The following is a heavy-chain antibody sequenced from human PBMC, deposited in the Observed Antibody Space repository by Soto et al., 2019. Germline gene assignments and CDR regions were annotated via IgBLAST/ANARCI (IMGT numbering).Heavy chain of an antibody. CDR3: ARGIAVAGTAGYYYSGMDV. J-gene: IGHJ6*02. CDR2: IIPILGIA. Sequence: QVQLVQSGAEVKKPGSSVKVSCKASGGTFSSYTISWVRQAPGQGLEWMGRIIPILGIANYAQKFQGRVTITADKSTSTAYMELSSMRSEDTAVYYCARGIAVAGTAGYYYSGMDVWGQGTTVTVSS. D-gene: IGHD6-19*01. CDR1: GGTFSSYT. V-gene: IGHV1-69*02.